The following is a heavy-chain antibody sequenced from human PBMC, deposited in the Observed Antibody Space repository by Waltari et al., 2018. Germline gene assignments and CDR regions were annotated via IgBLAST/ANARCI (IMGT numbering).Heavy chain of an antibody. CDR3: VKDNWNNFEY. CDR1: GYSFTSCG. CDR2: IQTSNGDT. Sequence: VQMVQSGAELKKPGAAVMVSCKASGYSFTSCGISWVRQAPGQGLEWMGWIQTSNGDTNYPQKFQGRVTMTTDRSTSTVYMELRGLRSDDTAVYYCVKDNWNNFEYWGQGTPVTVSS. J-gene: IGHJ4*02. V-gene: IGHV1-18*01. D-gene: IGHD1-20*01.